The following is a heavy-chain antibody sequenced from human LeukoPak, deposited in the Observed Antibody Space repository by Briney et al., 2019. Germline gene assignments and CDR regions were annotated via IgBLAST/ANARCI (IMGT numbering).Heavy chain of an antibody. CDR3: AKDPTMVRGVVQKGTRDDY. CDR1: GFTFSSYA. V-gene: IGHV3-23*01. CDR2: ISGSGGST. J-gene: IGHJ4*02. Sequence: GGSLRLSCAASGFTFSSYAMSWVRQAPGKGLEWVSAISGSGGSTYYADSVKGRFTISRDNSKNTLYLQMNSLRAEDTAVYYCAKDPTMVRGVVQKGTRDDYCGQGTLVTVSS. D-gene: IGHD3-10*01.